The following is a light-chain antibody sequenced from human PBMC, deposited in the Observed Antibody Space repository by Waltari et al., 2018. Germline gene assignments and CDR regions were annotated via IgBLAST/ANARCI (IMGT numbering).Light chain of an antibody. CDR1: SSDVGAYNY. Sequence: QSALTQPASVSGSPGQSLTIPCTGTSSDVGAYNYVSWYQQHPGRAPRLMIYGVTIRPSGVSIRFSGSKSGNTASLTISGLQPEDEAYYYCSSYTTSDTLVFAGGTKLTVL. J-gene: IGLJ2*01. CDR3: SSYTTSDTLV. V-gene: IGLV2-14*03. CDR2: GVT.